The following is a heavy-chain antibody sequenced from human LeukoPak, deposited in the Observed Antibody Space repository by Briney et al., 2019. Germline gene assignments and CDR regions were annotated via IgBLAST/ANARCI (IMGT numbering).Heavy chain of an antibody. V-gene: IGHV3-23*01. CDR2: LSGSGVGT. D-gene: IGHD3-10*01. CDR1: GITLSNYG. J-gene: IGHJ4*02. Sequence: GGSLRLSCAVSGITLSNYGMSWVRQAPGKGLEWVAGLSGSGVGTNYADSVKRRFTISRDNAKNTLYLQMNSLRAEDTAVYFCAKRGVVIRVILVGFHKEAYYFDSWGQGALVTVSS. CDR3: AKRGVVIRVILVGFHKEAYYFDS.